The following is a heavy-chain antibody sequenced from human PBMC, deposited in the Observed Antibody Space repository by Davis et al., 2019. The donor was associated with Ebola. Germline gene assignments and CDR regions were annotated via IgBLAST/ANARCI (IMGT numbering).Heavy chain of an antibody. V-gene: IGHV6-1*01. J-gene: IGHJ6*02. CDR3: ARDPHDYGDYYTLDV. D-gene: IGHD4-17*01. CDR2: TYYRSKWYS. CDR1: GDSVSSNSAA. Sequence: SETLSLTCAISGDSVSSNSAAWNWIRQSPSRGLEWLGRTYYRSKWYSDYALSVNGRISINADRSKNQFSLQLNSVTPEDTAVYYWARDPHDYGDYYTLDVWGQGTTVTVSS.